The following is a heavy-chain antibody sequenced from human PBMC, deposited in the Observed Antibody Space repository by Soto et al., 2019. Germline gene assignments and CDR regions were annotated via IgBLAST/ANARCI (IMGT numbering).Heavy chain of an antibody. Sequence: GGSLRLSGAASGFTFISYWMHWVRQSPGKGLVGVSRISGEATSTSYAESVKGRFTISRDNAKNTLYLQMNSLRAEETAVYYCYQRQVGSWGQGTLVPVSS. CDR3: YQRQVGS. D-gene: IGHD6-25*01. CDR2: ISGEATST. CDR1: GFTFISYW. V-gene: IGHV3-74*01. J-gene: IGHJ5*02.